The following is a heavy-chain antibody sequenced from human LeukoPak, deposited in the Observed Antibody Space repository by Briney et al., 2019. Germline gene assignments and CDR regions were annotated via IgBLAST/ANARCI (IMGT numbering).Heavy chain of an antibody. Sequence: ASVKVSCKASGYTFTGYYMHWVRQAPGQGLEWMGWINPNSGGTNYAQKFQGRVTMTRDTSISTAYMELSRLRSNDTAVYYCARERYQLHGAFDIWGQGTMVTVSS. CDR3: ARERYQLHGAFDI. CDR1: GYTFTGYY. CDR2: INPNSGGT. D-gene: IGHD2-2*01. J-gene: IGHJ3*02. V-gene: IGHV1-2*02.